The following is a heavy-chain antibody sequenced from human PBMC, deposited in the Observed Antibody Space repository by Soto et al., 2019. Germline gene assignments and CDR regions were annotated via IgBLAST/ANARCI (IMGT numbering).Heavy chain of an antibody. J-gene: IGHJ6*02. CDR1: GGSIAYYY. Sequence: SETLSPTHPVSGGSIAYYYWSWIRQAPGKWLGWLGYIFDGGNVNYNHSLKSRVSFSLDKSQNQLSLKLNSVTGADTAIYYCVSVEGTPTVTGDYYYYAADAWGQGTAVTVSS. V-gene: IGHV4-59*12. D-gene: IGHD4-17*01. CDR2: IFDGGNV. CDR3: VSVEGTPTVTGDYYYYAADA.